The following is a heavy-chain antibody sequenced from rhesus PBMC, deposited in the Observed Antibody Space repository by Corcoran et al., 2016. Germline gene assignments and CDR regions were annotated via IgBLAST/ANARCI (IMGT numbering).Heavy chain of an antibody. CDR1: GYPLIRGYD. CDR3: ARGLPAGPYFDY. Sequence: QVQLLESVPGVVKPSETLSLTCAVSGYPLIRGYDWTCLPQPPRKGLEWIWYIYVSSGSTNYNPSLKNRVTISEDTSNNHFSLKLSSVTAADTAVYYCARGLPAGPYFDYWGQGVLVTVSS. CDR2: IYVSSGST. J-gene: IGHJ4*01. V-gene: IGHV4-76*01. D-gene: IGHD6-13*01.